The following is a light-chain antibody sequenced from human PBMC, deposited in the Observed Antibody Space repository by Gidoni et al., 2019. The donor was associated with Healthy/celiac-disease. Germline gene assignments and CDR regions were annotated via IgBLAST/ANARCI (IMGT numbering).Light chain of an antibody. CDR1: QGISSY. CDR3: QQLNSYT. CDR2: AAS. V-gene: IGKV1-9*01. J-gene: IGKJ3*01. Sequence: DIQLTQSPSFLSASVGDRVTITCRASQGISSYLAWYQQKPGKAPKLLIYAASTLQSGVPSRFSGSGSGTEFTLTISSLQPEDFATYYCQQLNSYTFXPXTKVDIK.